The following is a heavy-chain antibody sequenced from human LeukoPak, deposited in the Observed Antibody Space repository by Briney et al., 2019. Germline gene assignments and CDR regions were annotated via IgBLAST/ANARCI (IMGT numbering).Heavy chain of an antibody. D-gene: IGHD6-13*01. CDR1: GFTFSSYA. CDR2: ISGSGGST. V-gene: IGHV3-23*01. J-gene: IGHJ5*02. Sequence: GGSLRLSCAASGFTFSSYAISWVRQAPGKGLEWVSAISGSGGSTYYADSVKGRFTISRDNSKNTLYLQMNSLRAEDTAVYYCAKDLKPSSSWPTTGFDPWGQGTLVTVSS. CDR3: AKDLKPSSSWPTTGFDP.